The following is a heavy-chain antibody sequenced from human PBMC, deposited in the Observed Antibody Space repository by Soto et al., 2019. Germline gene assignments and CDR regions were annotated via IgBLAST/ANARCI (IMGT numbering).Heavy chain of an antibody. J-gene: IGHJ5*02. D-gene: IGHD6-19*01. CDR1: GYTFTSYA. Sequence: ASVKVSCKASGYTFTSYAMHWVRQAPGQRLEWMGWINAGNGNTKYSQKFQGRVTITRDTSASTAYMELSSLRSEGTAVYYCARARPKAYSSGWYGWFDPWGQGTLVTVSS. CDR2: INAGNGNT. CDR3: ARARPKAYSSGWYGWFDP. V-gene: IGHV1-3*01.